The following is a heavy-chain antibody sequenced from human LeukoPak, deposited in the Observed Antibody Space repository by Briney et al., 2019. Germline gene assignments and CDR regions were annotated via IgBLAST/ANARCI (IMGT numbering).Heavy chain of an antibody. CDR3: ARGLALDF. CDR1: GDTASSNSAA. Sequence: SQTLSLTCDISGDTASSNSAAWNWIRQSPSGGLEWLGRTYYRSKWYYDYAVSVKSRLTISPDTSKNQFSLQLNSVTADDTAVYYCARGLALDFWGQGTMVTVSS. V-gene: IGHV6-1*01. J-gene: IGHJ3*01. CDR2: TYYRSKWYY.